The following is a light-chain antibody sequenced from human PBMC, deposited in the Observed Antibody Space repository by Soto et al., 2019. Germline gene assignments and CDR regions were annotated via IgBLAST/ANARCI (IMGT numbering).Light chain of an antibody. J-gene: IGKJ2*01. CDR2: GVF. CDR1: QSVRSNY. Sequence: ETVLTQSPGTVSLYPGERATLSCTTSQSVRSNYLAWYQQKPGQAPRLVVYGVFNRAPGIPERFSGSGSGTDFTLTISGLEPEDFAVYYCQQYDGSPRTFGQGTKLEI. V-gene: IGKV3-20*01. CDR3: QQYDGSPRT.